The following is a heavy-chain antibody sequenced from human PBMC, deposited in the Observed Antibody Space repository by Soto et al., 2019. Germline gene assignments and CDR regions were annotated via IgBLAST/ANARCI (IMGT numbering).Heavy chain of an antibody. CDR2: ISAYNGDT. V-gene: IGHV1-18*04. CDR1: GYSFTTHG. J-gene: IGHJ6*02. CDR3: ARDPPFSGILRGTPLMDV. Sequence: ASVKVSCKASGYSFTTHGISWVRRAPGHGLEWMGWISAYNGDTHYVQRFQGRLTMTTDTSTSTAYMELRSLTYDDTAVYYCARDPPFSGILRGTPLMDVWGQGTTVTVSS. D-gene: IGHD4-17*01.